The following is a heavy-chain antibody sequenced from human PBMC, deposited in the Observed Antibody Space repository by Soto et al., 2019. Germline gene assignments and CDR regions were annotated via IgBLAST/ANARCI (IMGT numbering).Heavy chain of an antibody. CDR1: GFTFSSYG. V-gene: IGHV3-30*18. D-gene: IGHD3-10*01. CDR2: ISYDGSNK. J-gene: IGHJ4*02. CDR3: AKVNEGGYKEGLSYYFDY. Sequence: GGSLRLSCAASGFTFSSYGMHWVRQAPGKGLEWVAVISYDGSNKYYADSVKGRFTISRDNSKNTLYLQMNRLRAEDTAVYYCAKVNEGGYKEGLSYYFDYWGQGTLVTVAS.